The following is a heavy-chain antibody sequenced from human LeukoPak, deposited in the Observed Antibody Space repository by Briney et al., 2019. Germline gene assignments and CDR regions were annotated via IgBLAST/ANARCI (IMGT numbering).Heavy chain of an antibody. J-gene: IGHJ5*02. CDR2: IYYSGST. Sequence: PSETLSLTCTVSGGSISSYYWSWIRQPPGKGLEWIGYIYYSGSTSYNPSLKSRVTISVDTSKKQFSLKLSSVTAADTAVYYCGRVAEYYDTSGYKGNWFDPWGQGTLVTVSS. CDR3: GRVAEYYDTSGYKGNWFDP. CDR1: GGSISSYY. D-gene: IGHD3-22*01. V-gene: IGHV4-59*01.